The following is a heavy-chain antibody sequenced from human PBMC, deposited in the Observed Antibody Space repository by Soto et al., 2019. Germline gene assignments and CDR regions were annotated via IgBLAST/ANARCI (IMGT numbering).Heavy chain of an antibody. V-gene: IGHV2-5*02. J-gene: IGHJ5*02. D-gene: IGHD3-3*01. CDR1: GFSLSTSGVG. CDR3: AHRRYDFWSGYYTWFDA. Sequence: QITLKESGPTLVKPTQTLTLTCTFSGFSLSTSGVGVGWIRQPPGKALEWLALIYWDVDKRYSPSLKSSLTITKATSKNKVLLTMTYTDPVDTATYCCAHRRYDFWSGYYTWFDAGGQGTVVTVSS. CDR2: IYWDVDK.